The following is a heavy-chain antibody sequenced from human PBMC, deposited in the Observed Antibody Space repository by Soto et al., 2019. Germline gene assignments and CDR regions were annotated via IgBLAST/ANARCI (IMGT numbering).Heavy chain of an antibody. D-gene: IGHD1-26*01. Sequence: QVQLVQSGAEVKKPGASVKVSCKASGYTFTSYGITWVRQAPGQGLEWMGWINPYNGNTNYAQKLQGRVTITTDTTTSTAYMELRSLRSDDTAVYYCARDPVGGNWFDPWGQGTLVTVSS. J-gene: IGHJ5*02. CDR2: INPYNGNT. CDR3: ARDPVGGNWFDP. V-gene: IGHV1-18*01. CDR1: GYTFTSYG.